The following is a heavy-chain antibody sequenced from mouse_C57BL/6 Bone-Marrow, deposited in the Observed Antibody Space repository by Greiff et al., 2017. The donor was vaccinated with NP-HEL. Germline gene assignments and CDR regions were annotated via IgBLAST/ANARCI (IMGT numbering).Heavy chain of an antibody. CDR1: GFNIKDYY. J-gene: IGHJ4*01. D-gene: IGHD2-3*01. CDR3: ARKAPSIGGYAIDY. CDR2: IHPEDGKT. V-gene: IGHV14-2*01. Sequence: EVQLQESGAELVKPGASVKLSCTASGFNIKDYYMHWVKQRTEQGLEWIGRIHPEDGKTKYDPKFQGKATITADTSSNTAYLQLSSLTSEDTAVYYCARKAPSIGGYAIDYWGQGTSVTVSS.